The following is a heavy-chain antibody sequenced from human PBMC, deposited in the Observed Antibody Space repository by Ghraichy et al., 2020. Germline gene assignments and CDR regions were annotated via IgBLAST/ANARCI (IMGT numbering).Heavy chain of an antibody. CDR2: MNPNSGNS. CDR1: GYTFTSYD. V-gene: IGHV1-8*01. D-gene: IGHD3-22*01. Sequence: ASVKVSCKASGYTFTSYDINWVRQATGQGLEWMGWMNPNSGNSAYAQKFQGRVTMTRDTSISTAYMELSSLRSEDTAVYYCARGDYYESSGDCWGQGTLVTVSS. CDR3: ARGDYYESSGDC. J-gene: IGHJ4*02.